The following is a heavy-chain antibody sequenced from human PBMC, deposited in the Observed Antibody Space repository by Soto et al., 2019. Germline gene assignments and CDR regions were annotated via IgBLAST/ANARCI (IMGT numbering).Heavy chain of an antibody. CDR2: IYYSGST. V-gene: IGHV4-31*03. Sequence: SETLSLTCTASGGSISSGGYYWSWIRQHPGKGLEWIGYIYYSGSTYYNPSLKSRVTISVDTSKNQFSLKLSSVTAADTAVYYCAREIAVVAATTYYYYGMDVWGQGTTVTVSS. CDR1: GGSISSGGYY. D-gene: IGHD2-15*01. CDR3: AREIAVVAATTYYYYGMDV. J-gene: IGHJ6*02.